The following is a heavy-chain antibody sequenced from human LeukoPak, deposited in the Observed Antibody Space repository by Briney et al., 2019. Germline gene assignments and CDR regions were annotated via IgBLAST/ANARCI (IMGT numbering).Heavy chain of an antibody. J-gene: IGHJ4*02. CDR2: INPNSGGI. D-gene: IGHD1-26*01. V-gene: IGHV1-2*02. CDR3: ARRRVGATLDY. CDR1: GYTFTGYY. Sequence: GASVKVSCKASGYTFTGYYMHWVRQAPGQGLEWMGWINPNSGGINYAQKFQGRVTMTRDTSISTAYMELSRLRSDDTAVYYCARRRVGATLDYWGQGTLVTVSS.